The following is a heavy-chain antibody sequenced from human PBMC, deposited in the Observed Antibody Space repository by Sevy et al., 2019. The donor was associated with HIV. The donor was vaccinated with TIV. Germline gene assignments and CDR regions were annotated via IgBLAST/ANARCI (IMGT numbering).Heavy chain of an antibody. CDR1: GFTFSDYY. CDR3: ARDHRKTFRPCGYSYGYYFDY. CDR2: ISSSGSTI. D-gene: IGHD5-18*01. J-gene: IGHJ4*02. V-gene: IGHV3-11*01. Sequence: GGSLRLSCAASGFTFSDYYMSWIRQAPGKGLEWVSYISSSGSTIYYADAVKGRFTISRDNAKNSLYLQMNSLRAEDTAVYYCARDHRKTFRPCGYSYGYYFDYWGQGTLVTVSS.